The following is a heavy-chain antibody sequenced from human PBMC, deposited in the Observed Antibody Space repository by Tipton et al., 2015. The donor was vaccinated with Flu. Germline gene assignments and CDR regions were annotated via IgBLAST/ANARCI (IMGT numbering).Heavy chain of an antibody. J-gene: IGHJ4*02. Sequence: LSCAVYGGSFSGYYWGWIRQPPGKGLEWIGEINHSGSTYYSPSLKSRVTISADTSNNQFSLRLSSVTAADTAMYYCTRSLRNSSGSPGYWGQGTLVTVSS. D-gene: IGHD3-22*01. CDR1: GGSFSGYY. CDR2: INHSGST. CDR3: TRSLRNSSGSPGY. V-gene: IGHV4-34*01.